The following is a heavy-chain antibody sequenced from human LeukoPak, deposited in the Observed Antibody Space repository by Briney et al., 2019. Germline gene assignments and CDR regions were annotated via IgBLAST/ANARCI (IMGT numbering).Heavy chain of an antibody. Sequence: PGGSLRLSCAASGFTFSTYSMNWVRQAPGKGLEWVSSISSSSSYIYYADSVKGRFTISRDNAKKSLYLQMNSLRAEDTAVYYCARVGEKAFHLWPEIDYWGQGTLVTVSS. V-gene: IGHV3-21*01. CDR3: ARVGEKAFHLWPEIDY. CDR1: GFTFSTYS. CDR2: ISSSSSYI. D-gene: IGHD5-24*01. J-gene: IGHJ4*02.